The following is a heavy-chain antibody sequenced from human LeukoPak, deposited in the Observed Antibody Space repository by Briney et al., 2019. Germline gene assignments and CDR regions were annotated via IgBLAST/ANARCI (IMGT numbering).Heavy chain of an antibody. D-gene: IGHD6-13*01. Sequence: SETLSLTCTVSGGSISSSSYYWGWIRQPPGKGLEWIGSIYYSGSTYHNPSLKSRVTISVDTSKNQFSLKLSSVTAADTAVYYCARPSMRYSNPAFDIWGQGTMVTVSS. CDR1: GGSISSSSYY. J-gene: IGHJ3*02. V-gene: IGHV4-39*01. CDR2: IYYSGST. CDR3: ARPSMRYSNPAFDI.